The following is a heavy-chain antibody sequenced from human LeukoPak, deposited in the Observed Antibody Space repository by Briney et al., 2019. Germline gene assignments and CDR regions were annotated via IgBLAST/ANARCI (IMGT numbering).Heavy chain of an antibody. CDR2: IYYSGST. CDR1: GGSISSSSYY. J-gene: IGHJ6*02. V-gene: IGHV4-39*01. Sequence: PSETLSLTCTVSGGSISSSSYYWGWIRQPPGKGLEWIGSIYYSGSTYYNPSLKSRVTISVDTSKNQFSLKLSSVTAADTAVYYCARRDDFSMDVWGQGTTVTVSS. D-gene: IGHD3-3*01. CDR3: ARRDDFSMDV.